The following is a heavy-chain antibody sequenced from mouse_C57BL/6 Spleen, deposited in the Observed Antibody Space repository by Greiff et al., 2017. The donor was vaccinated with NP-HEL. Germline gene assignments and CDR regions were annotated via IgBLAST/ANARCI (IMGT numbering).Heavy chain of an antibody. J-gene: IGHJ4*01. D-gene: IGHD1-1*01. V-gene: IGHV1-53*01. CDR3: AREGITTVVANYAMDY. CDR1: GYTFTSYW. CDR2: INPSNGGT. Sequence: VQLQQPGTELVKPGASVKLSCKASGYTFTSYWMHWVKQRPGQGLEWIGNINPSNGGTNYNEKFKSKATLTVDKSSSTAYMQLSSLTSGDSAVYYCAREGITTVVANYAMDYWGQGTSVTVSS.